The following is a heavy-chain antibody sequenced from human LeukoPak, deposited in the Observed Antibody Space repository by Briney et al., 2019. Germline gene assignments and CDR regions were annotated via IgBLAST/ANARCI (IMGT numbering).Heavy chain of an antibody. J-gene: IGHJ4*02. V-gene: IGHV3-9*01. Sequence: GGSLRLSCAASGFTFDDYAMHWVRQAPGKGLEWVSGISWNSGSIGYADSVKGRFTISRDNAKNSLYLQMNSLRAEDAALYYCAKDSGDEYYFDYWGQGTLVTVSP. CDR3: AKDSGDEYYFDY. D-gene: IGHD3-10*01. CDR1: GFTFDDYA. CDR2: ISWNSGSI.